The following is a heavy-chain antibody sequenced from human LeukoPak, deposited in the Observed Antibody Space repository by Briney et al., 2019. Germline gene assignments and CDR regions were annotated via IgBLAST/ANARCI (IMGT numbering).Heavy chain of an antibody. CDR3: AHSQVFSYGSFHDAYDI. J-gene: IGHJ3*02. CDR2: INWDDQK. Sequence: ESGPTLVKPTQTLTLTCTFSGFSLTTSGVGVGWIRQPPGKALEWLALINWDDQKVYSPSLQSRLSITKDTSKNQVVLTMTNVDPVDTATYYCAHSQVFSYGSFHDAYDIWGLGMLVTVSS. D-gene: IGHD5-18*01. V-gene: IGHV2-5*02. CDR1: GFSLTTSGVG.